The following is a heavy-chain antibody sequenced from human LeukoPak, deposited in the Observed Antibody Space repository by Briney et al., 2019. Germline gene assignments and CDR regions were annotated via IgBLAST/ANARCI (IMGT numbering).Heavy chain of an antibody. V-gene: IGHV3-23*01. CDR2: ISDTGGRT. J-gene: IGHJ4*01. CDR1: GITLSNYG. Sequence: GGSLRLSCAVSGITLSNYGMTWVRQAPGKGLEWVAGISDTGGRTTYADSVKGRFTISRDNPKNTLYLQMNSLRAEDTAVYFCAKRGVVIRVILVGLHKEAYYFDSWGHGALVIVS. D-gene: IGHD2-2*01. CDR3: AKRGVVIRVILVGLHKEAYYFDS.